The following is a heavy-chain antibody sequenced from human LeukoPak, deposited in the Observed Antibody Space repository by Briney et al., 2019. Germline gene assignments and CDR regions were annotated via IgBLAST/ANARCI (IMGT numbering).Heavy chain of an antibody. D-gene: IGHD3-16*02. CDR2: VIPILGIA. J-gene: IGHJ3*02. Sequence: ASVKVSCKASGGTFSSYAISWMRQAPGQGLEWMGRVIPILGIANYAQKFQGRVTMTEDTSTDTAYMELSSLRSEDTAVYYCATDSPTTYDYVWGSYRYNAFDIWGQGTMVTVSS. V-gene: IGHV1-69*04. CDR1: GGTFSSYA. CDR3: ATDSPTTYDYVWGSYRYNAFDI.